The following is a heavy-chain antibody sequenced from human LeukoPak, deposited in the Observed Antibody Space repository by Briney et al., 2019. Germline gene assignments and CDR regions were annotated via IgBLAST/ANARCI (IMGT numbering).Heavy chain of an antibody. J-gene: IGHJ6*02. V-gene: IGHV4-59*08. CDR3: ARFRAPSADRHAIAAAGTPVDYYGMDV. D-gene: IGHD6-13*01. CDR2: IYYSGST. CDR1: GGSISSYY. Sequence: SETLSLTCTVSGGSISSYYWSWIRQPPGKGLEWIGYIYYSGSTNYNPSLKSRVTMSVDTSKNQFSLKLSSVTAADTAVYYCARFRAPSADRHAIAAAGTPVDYYGMDVWGQGTTVTVSS.